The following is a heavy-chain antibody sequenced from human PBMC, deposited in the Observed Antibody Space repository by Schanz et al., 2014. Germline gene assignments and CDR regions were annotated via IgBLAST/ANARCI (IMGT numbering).Heavy chain of an antibody. CDR2: ISASGGTT. V-gene: IGHV3-23*01. Sequence: EVQLLESGGGLEQLGGSLRLSCAASGFTFSAYAMTWVRQIPGKGLEWVSAISASGGTTYYADSVKGRFTISRDNSKNTLYLQMNSLRAEDTAVYYCAKTPREYCNYDNCPNWFDSGGQGTLVAASS. D-gene: IGHD2-15*01. CDR1: GFTFSAYA. CDR3: AKTPREYCNYDNCPNWFDS. J-gene: IGHJ5*01.